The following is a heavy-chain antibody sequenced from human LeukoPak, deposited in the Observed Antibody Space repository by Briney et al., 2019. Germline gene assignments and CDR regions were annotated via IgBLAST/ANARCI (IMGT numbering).Heavy chain of an antibody. CDR3: VRGGPETFDY. CDR1: GFVFSKYW. D-gene: IGHD1-14*01. CDR2: INPEETTI. Sequence: GGSLRLSCAASGFVFSKYWMHWVRQAPGKGLVWVSRINPEETTINYADSVKGLFTISRDHARNTLYLQMASLKVKDVGIYYCVRGGPETFDYWGQGTLVSVSS. J-gene: IGHJ4*02. V-gene: IGHV3-74*01.